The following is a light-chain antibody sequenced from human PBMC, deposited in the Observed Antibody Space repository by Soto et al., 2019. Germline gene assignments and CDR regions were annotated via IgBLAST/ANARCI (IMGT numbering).Light chain of an antibody. Sequence: ENVLTQSRDTLSLSPGEGATLSCRASQTVSSNYLAWYQHRPGQAPKLIIHGASYTAPGIPDRFSGSGSGTDFTLTISRLEPEDFAVYYCQQYGSSPQTFGQGTKVDIK. CDR2: GAS. CDR1: QTVSSNY. CDR3: QQYGSSPQT. V-gene: IGKV3-20*01. J-gene: IGKJ1*01.